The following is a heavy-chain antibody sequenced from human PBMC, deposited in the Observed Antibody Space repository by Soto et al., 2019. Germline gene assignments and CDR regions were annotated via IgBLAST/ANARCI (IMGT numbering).Heavy chain of an antibody. CDR3: ATPGPGVAGSF. V-gene: IGHV5-51*01. Sequence: VESLKISCKDLGYTFTSYRICWVRQMPGKLLKWMGLIYPSELATRYSPSFQVKVTISADKSVSTAYGQWNSLKGSDTAMNYCATPGPGVAGSFWGRGTQVTVSS. CDR2: IYPSELAT. D-gene: IGHD6-19*01. CDR1: GYTFTSYR. J-gene: IGHJ4*02.